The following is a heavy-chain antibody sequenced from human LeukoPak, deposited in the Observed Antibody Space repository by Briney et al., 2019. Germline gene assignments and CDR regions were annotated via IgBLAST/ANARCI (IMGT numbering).Heavy chain of an antibody. CDR3: AKVQGRLAIFGVVPLNWFDP. Sequence: GGSLRLSCAASGFTFSSYAMSWVRQAPGKGLEWVSAISGSGGSTYHADSVKGRFTISRDNSKNTLYLQMNSLRAEDTAVYYCAKVQGRLAIFGVVPLNWFDPWGQGTLVTVSS. CDR2: ISGSGGST. D-gene: IGHD3-3*01. CDR1: GFTFSSYA. V-gene: IGHV3-23*01. J-gene: IGHJ5*02.